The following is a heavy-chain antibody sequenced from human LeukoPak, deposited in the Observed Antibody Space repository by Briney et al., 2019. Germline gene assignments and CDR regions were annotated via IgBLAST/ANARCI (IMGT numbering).Heavy chain of an antibody. CDR2: ISGSGGGT. Sequence: GGPLRLSSAASGFTFSSYSMNWVRQAPGKGLEWVSGISGSGGGTGYADSVKGRFTISRDNSKNTLYLQMSSLRAEDTAVYYCAKPLNYDILTGYFEDWGQGTLVTVSS. CDR1: GFTFSSYS. V-gene: IGHV3-23*01. CDR3: AKPLNYDILTGYFED. D-gene: IGHD3-9*01. J-gene: IGHJ4*02.